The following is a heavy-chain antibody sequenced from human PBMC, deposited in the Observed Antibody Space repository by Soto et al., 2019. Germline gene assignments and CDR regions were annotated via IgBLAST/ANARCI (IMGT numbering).Heavy chain of an antibody. Sequence: GGSLRFSCAASGFTVSSNYMSWVRQAPGKGLEWVSVIYSGGSTYYADSVKGRFTISRHNSKNTLYLQMNSLRAEDTAVYYCARGAHYCSSTSCYVLLDYWGQGTLVTVSS. J-gene: IGHJ4*02. D-gene: IGHD2-2*01. CDR2: IYSGGST. CDR3: ARGAHYCSSTSCYVLLDY. V-gene: IGHV3-53*04. CDR1: GFTVSSNY.